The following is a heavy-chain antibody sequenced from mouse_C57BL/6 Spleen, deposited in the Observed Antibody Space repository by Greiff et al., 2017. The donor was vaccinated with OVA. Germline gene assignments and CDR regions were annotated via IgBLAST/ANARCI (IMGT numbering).Heavy chain of an antibody. J-gene: IGHJ3*01. CDR3: APTSSGWFAY. Sequence: QVQLKQPGAELVKPGASVKLSCKASGYTFTSYWMPWVKQRPGRGLEWIGRIDPNSGGTKYNEKLKSKATLTVDKPSSTAYMQLSSLTSVDSAVYYCAPTSSGWFAYWGQGTLVTVSA. CDR1: GYTFTSYW. D-gene: IGHD3-2*02. CDR2: IDPNSGGT. V-gene: IGHV1-72*01.